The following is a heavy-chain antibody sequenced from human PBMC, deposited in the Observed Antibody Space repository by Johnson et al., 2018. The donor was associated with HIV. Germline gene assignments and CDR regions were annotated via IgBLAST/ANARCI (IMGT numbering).Heavy chain of an antibody. Sequence: VQLVESGGGVVRPGGSLRLSCAASGFTFDDYGMSWVRQVPGKGLEWVSAISGSGGSTYYADSVKGRVTISRDNSKNTLYLQMNSLRAEDTAVDYCARDPPGTTAGAFDIWGQGTMVTVSS. J-gene: IGHJ3*02. D-gene: IGHD1-7*01. CDR2: ISGSGGST. CDR1: GFTFDDYG. V-gene: IGHV3-23*04. CDR3: ARDPPGTTAGAFDI.